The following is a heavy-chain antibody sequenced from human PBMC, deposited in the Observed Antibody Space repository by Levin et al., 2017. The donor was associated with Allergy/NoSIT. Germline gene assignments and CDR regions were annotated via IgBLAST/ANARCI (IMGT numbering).Heavy chain of an antibody. Sequence: SVKVSCKASGGTFSSYAISWVRQAPGQGLEWMGGIIPIFGTANYAQKFQGRVTITADESTSTAYMELSSLRSEDTAVYYCARDSNGMVAATAYYYYGMDVWGQGTTVTVSS. J-gene: IGHJ6*02. CDR2: IIPIFGTA. V-gene: IGHV1-69*13. D-gene: IGHD2-15*01. CDR1: GGTFSSYA. CDR3: ARDSNGMVAATAYYYYGMDV.